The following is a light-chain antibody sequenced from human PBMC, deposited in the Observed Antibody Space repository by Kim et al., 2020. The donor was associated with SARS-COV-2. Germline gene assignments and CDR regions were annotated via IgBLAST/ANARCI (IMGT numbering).Light chain of an antibody. CDR2: GES. CDR1: QSISSSY. J-gene: IGKJ1*01. Sequence: SPADRATLSCRASQSISSSYLAWYQQKPGQAPRLLIYGESSRATGIPDRFSGSGSGTDFTLTISRLEPEDFAVYYCQQYVSSPRTFGQGTKVDIK. V-gene: IGKV3-20*01. CDR3: QQYVSSPRT.